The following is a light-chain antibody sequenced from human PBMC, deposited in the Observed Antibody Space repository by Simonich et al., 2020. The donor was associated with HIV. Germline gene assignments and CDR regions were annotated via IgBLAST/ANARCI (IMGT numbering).Light chain of an antibody. J-gene: IGKJ3*01. CDR2: DAS. CDR3: QQSYSPPFT. Sequence: EIVLTQSPATLSLSLGERATLSCRASQSVSSYLAWYQQKPGQAPRLLIYDASNRATGIPARFSGSGSGTDFTLTISSLQPEDFATYYCQQSYSPPFTFGPGTKVDIK. CDR1: QSVSSY. V-gene: IGKV3-11*01.